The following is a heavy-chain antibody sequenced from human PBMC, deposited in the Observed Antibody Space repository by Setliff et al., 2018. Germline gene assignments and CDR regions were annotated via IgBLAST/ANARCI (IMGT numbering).Heavy chain of an antibody. Sequence: GSLRLSCAASGFTFSTYWMHWVRQAPGKGLVWVSRINSDGSTTSYADSVKGRFTISRDDAKNSLYLQMTRLRAEDTAMYYCGRDLAAGKGPVDYWGQGTLVTVSS. CDR3: GRDLAAGKGPVDY. D-gene: IGHD6-13*01. CDR1: GFTFSTYW. V-gene: IGHV3-74*01. J-gene: IGHJ4*02. CDR2: INSDGSTT.